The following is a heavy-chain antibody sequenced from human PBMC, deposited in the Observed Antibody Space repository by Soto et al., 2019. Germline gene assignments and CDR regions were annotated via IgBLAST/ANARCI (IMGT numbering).Heavy chain of an antibody. CDR3: ARDGGLLRPGWFDP. J-gene: IGHJ5*02. D-gene: IGHD1-26*01. CDR2: IYHRGST. V-gene: IGHV4-30-2*01. Sequence: QLQLQESGSGLVKPSQTLSLTCAVSGGSISSGGYSWSWIRRPPGKGLEWIGYIYHRGSTYYNPSLKSRVTISVDRSKNQFSLKLSSVTAADTAVYYCARDGGLLRPGWFDPWGQGTLVTVSS. CDR1: GGSISSGGYS.